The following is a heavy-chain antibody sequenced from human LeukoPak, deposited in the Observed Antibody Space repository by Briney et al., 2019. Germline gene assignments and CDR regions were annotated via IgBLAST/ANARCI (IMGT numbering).Heavy chain of an antibody. CDR1: GYSFTSYW. Sequence: GESLKISCKGSGYSFTSYWIGWVRQMPGKGLEWMGIIYPGDSDTRYSPSFQGQDTISADKSISTAYLQWSSLKASDTAMYYCARLVGYYDSSGYSPYYGMDVWGQGTTVTVSS. D-gene: IGHD3-22*01. CDR3: ARLVGYYDSSGYSPYYGMDV. V-gene: IGHV5-51*01. J-gene: IGHJ6*02. CDR2: IYPGDSDT.